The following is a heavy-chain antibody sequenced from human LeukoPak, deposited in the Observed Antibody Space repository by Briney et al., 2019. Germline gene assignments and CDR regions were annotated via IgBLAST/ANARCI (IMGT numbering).Heavy chain of an antibody. V-gene: IGHV1-18*01. J-gene: IGHJ4*02. CDR2: IRAYNGNT. CDR3: ARDGPLAITMVRGAHNY. CDR1: GYTFTSYG. D-gene: IGHD3-10*01. Sequence: ASLTVSCTASGYTFTSYGISWVRQAPGQGLEWMGWIRAYNGNTNYAQKLQGRVTMTTDTSTSTAYMELRSLRSDDTAVYYCARDGPLAITMVRGAHNYWGQGALVTVSS.